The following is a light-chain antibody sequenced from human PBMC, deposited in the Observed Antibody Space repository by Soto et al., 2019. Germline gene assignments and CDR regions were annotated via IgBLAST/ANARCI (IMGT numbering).Light chain of an antibody. Sequence: DIQMTQSPSSLSASVGDRVTITCRASQSISSYLDWYQQKPGKAPNLLIYVASSLQSGVPSRFSGGGSGTDFALTISSLHPEDFATYCGQQSYSTPYTFGQGTKLEIK. CDR3: QQSYSTPYT. J-gene: IGKJ2*01. V-gene: IGKV1-39*01. CDR1: QSISSY. CDR2: VAS.